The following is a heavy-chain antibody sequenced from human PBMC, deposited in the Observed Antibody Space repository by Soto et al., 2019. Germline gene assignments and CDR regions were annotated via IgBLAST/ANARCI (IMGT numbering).Heavy chain of an antibody. D-gene: IGHD3-10*02. CDR3: ARGVRVSAYLDYYIDV. CDR1: GYTFSNFG. CDR2: INPDNGDT. V-gene: IGHV1-18*01. Sequence: QVQLVQSGAEVKKPGASLKVSCKASGYTFSNFGVSWVRQAPGQGLEWIGWINPDNGDTNYGQKFQGRATMTTDTFTNAAYMEVRGLRSDDTAVYYCARGVRVSAYLDYYIDVWGEGPTVTVSS. J-gene: IGHJ6*03.